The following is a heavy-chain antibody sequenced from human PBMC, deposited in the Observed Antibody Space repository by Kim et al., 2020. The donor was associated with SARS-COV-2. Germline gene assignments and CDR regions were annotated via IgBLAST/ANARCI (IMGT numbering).Heavy chain of an antibody. Sequence: ASVKVSCKASGYTFTSYGISWVRQAPGQGLEWMGWISAYNGNTNYAQKLQGRVTMTTDTSTSTAYMELRSLRSDDTAVYYCARDPVYDGLGLGQHWFDPWGQGTLVTVSS. CDR3: ARDPVYDGLGLGQHWFDP. CDR2: ISAYNGNT. D-gene: IGHD3-16*01. V-gene: IGHV1-18*04. J-gene: IGHJ5*02. CDR1: GYTFTSYG.